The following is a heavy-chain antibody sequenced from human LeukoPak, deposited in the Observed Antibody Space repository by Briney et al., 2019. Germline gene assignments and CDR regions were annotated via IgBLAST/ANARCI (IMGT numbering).Heavy chain of an antibody. Sequence: ASVKVSCKASGYTFTSYYMHWVRQAPGQGLEWMGIINPSGGSTSYAQKFQGRVTMTRDTSTSTVYMELSSLRSEDTAVYYCARDRWSIAEAGTFDYWGQGTLVTVSS. CDR3: ARDRWSIAEAGTFDY. D-gene: IGHD6-19*01. V-gene: IGHV1-46*01. CDR2: INPSGGST. CDR1: GYTFTSYY. J-gene: IGHJ4*02.